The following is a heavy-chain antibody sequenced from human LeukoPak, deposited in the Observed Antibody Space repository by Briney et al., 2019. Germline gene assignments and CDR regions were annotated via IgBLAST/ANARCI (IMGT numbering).Heavy chain of an antibody. V-gene: IGHV3-9*01. D-gene: IGHD6-19*01. J-gene: IGHJ3*02. Sequence: PGGSLRLSCAASGFTFDDYAMHWVRQAPGKGLEWVSGISWNSGSIGYADSVKDRFTISRDNAKNSLYLQMNSLRAEDTALYYCAKSRSDSSGWGEDAFDIWGQGTMVTVSS. CDR3: AKSRSDSSGWGEDAFDI. CDR1: GFTFDDYA. CDR2: ISWNSGSI.